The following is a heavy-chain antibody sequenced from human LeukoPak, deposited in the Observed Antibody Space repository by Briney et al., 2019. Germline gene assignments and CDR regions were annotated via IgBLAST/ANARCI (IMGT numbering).Heavy chain of an antibody. CDR3: ARREIYCSGGSCYSSSAFQH. J-gene: IGHJ1*01. Sequence: GESLKISCKGSGYSFTSYWIGWVRQMPGKGLEWMGIIYPGDSDTRYSPSFQGQVTISADKSISTAYLQWSSLKASDTAMYYCARREIYCSGGSCYSSSAFQHWGQGTLVIVSS. CDR2: IYPGDSDT. CDR1: GYSFTSYW. V-gene: IGHV5-51*01. D-gene: IGHD2-15*01.